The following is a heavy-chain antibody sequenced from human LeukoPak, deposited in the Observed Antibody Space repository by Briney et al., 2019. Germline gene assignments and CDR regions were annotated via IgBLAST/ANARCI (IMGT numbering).Heavy chain of an antibody. CDR2: INHSGST. V-gene: IGHV4-34*01. CDR1: GGSFSGYY. J-gene: IGHJ1*01. D-gene: IGHD6-19*01. CDR3: ARGTVAGRRGDFQH. Sequence: PSETLSLTCAVYGGSFSGYYWSWLRHPPGKGLEWIGEINHSGSTNYNPSLKSRVTISVDTSKNQFSLKLSSVTAADTAVYYCARGTVAGRRGDFQHWGQGTLVTVSS.